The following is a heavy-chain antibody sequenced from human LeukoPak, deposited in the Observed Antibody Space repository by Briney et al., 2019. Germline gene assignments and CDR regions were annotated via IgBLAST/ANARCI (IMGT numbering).Heavy chain of an antibody. V-gene: IGHV3-30*18. Sequence: GGSLRLSCAASGFTFSSYGMHWVRQAPGKGLEWVAVISYDGGNKYYADSVKGRFTISRDNSKNTLYLQMNSLRAEDTAVYYCAKDGPLNVAVANNWFDPWGQGTLVTVSS. CDR1: GFTFSSYG. D-gene: IGHD3-16*01. CDR2: ISYDGGNK. J-gene: IGHJ5*02. CDR3: AKDGPLNVAVANNWFDP.